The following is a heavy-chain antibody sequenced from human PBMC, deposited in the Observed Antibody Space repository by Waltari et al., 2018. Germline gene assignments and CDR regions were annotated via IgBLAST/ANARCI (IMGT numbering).Heavy chain of an antibody. Sequence: EERLVESGGGVVQPGGSLRLSCTASGFIFSNYWMRWLRQAPGKGLEWVANIKEDGRDEYYVGSVKGRFTISRDNSKNSLYLQMNSLTVEDTALYYCARGAYNHAFDSWGQGTMVTVSS. J-gene: IGHJ3*01. CDR1: GFIFSNYW. CDR2: IKEDGRDE. CDR3: ARGAYNHAFDS. V-gene: IGHV3-7*01. D-gene: IGHD2-21*01.